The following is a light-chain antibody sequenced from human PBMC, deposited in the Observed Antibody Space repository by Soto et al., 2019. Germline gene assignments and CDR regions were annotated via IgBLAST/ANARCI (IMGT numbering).Light chain of an antibody. CDR1: QSVSSY. J-gene: IGKJ2*01. V-gene: IGKV3-11*01. CDR3: QQRFNWPRFT. CDR2: DAS. Sequence: EIVLTQSPATLSLSPGERATLSCRASQSVSSYLAWYQQKPGQAPRLLIYDASNRATGIPARFSGGGSGTDFTLPKPSLEPEDFAVYYCQQRFNWPRFTFGQGTKLEIK.